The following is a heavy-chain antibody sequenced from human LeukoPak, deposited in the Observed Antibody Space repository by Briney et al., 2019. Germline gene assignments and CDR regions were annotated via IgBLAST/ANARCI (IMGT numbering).Heavy chain of an antibody. CDR2: IYYSGST. V-gene: IGHV4-59*08. CDR3: ARQFTFDY. CDR1: GGSXSSYY. Sequence: ETLSLTCTVSGGSXSSYYWSWIRQPPGKGLEWIGYIYYSGSTNYNPSLKSRVTISVDTSKNQFSLKLSSVTAADTAVYYCARQFTFDYWGQGTLVTVSS. J-gene: IGHJ4*02.